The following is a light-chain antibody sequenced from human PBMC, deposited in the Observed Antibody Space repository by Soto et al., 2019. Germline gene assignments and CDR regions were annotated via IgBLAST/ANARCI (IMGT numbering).Light chain of an antibody. CDR1: QSVSDS. Sequence: DIQMTQSPSTLSASVGDRVTITCRASQSVSDSLAWYQQKPGKAPSLLVYRASSLGSGVPSRFSGSGSGTEFTLTISSLQPDDFATYYCQQYHSYPWTFGQGTKVDIK. V-gene: IGKV1-5*03. J-gene: IGKJ1*01. CDR2: RAS. CDR3: QQYHSYPWT.